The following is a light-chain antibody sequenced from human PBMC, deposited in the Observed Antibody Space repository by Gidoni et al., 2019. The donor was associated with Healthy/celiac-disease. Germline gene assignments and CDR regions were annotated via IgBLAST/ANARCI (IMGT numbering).Light chain of an antibody. CDR2: GAS. Sequence: EIVMTQSPATLSVSPGERATLSCRASQSVSSNLAWYQQKPGQAPRLLILGASTRATGIPARFSGSGSGTEFTLTISSLQSEDFAVYYCQQYNNGWTFGQGTKVEIK. J-gene: IGKJ1*01. CDR3: QQYNNGWT. CDR1: QSVSSN. V-gene: IGKV3-15*01.